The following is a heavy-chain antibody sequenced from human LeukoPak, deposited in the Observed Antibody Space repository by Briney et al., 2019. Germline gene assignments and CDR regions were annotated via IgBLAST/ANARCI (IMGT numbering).Heavy chain of an antibody. CDR1: GFTFSSYA. J-gene: IGHJ4*02. D-gene: IGHD3-10*01. CDR3: AKVEQWFGFY. Sequence: GGSLRLSCAASGFTFSSYAMSWVRQAPGKGLEWVSAISGSGGSTYYADSVKGRLTISRDNSKSTLYLQMNSLRAEDTAVYYCAKVEQWFGFYWGQGTLVTVSS. V-gene: IGHV3-23*01. CDR2: ISGSGGST.